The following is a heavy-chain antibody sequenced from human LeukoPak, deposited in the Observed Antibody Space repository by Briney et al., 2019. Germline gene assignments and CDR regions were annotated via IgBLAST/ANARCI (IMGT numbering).Heavy chain of an antibody. CDR2: INSDGSTT. V-gene: IGHV3-74*01. Sequence: PGGSLRLSCAASGFSFNNYWMHWVRQTPGKGLVWVSRINSDGSTTTYADSVKDRFTISRDNSKNTLYLQMNSLRAEDTAVYYCAKHWYYYDSSGYYFDYWGQGTLVTVSS. CDR1: GFSFNNYW. CDR3: AKHWYYYDSSGYYFDY. D-gene: IGHD3-22*01. J-gene: IGHJ4*02.